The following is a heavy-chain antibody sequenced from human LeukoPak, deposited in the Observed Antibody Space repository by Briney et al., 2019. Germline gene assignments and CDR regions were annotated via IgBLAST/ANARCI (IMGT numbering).Heavy chain of an antibody. V-gene: IGHV4-39*01. D-gene: IGHD2-8*01. J-gene: IGHJ4*02. CDR2: IYYSGST. Sequence: SETLSLTCTVSGGSISSSSYYWGWIRQPPGKGLEWIGSIYYSGSTYYNPSLKSRVTISVDTSKNQFSLKLSSVTAADTAVYYCARHVYDIVLMVFPHYFDYWGQGTLVTVSS. CDR3: ARHVYDIVLMVFPHYFDY. CDR1: GGSISSSSYY.